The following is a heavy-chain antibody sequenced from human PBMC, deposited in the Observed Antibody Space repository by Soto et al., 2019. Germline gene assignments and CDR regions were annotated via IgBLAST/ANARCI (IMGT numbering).Heavy chain of an antibody. CDR1: GYSFTNYY. V-gene: IGHV1-46*01. D-gene: IGHD6-6*01. J-gene: IGHJ4*02. CDR3: ASRYSSSSGFDY. CDR2: INPGGGRT. Sequence: VASVKVSCKTSGYSFTNYYMHWLRQAPGQGLEWMGLINPGGGRTSYAQNLQGRVTMTRDTSTSTVYMELSSVTAADTAVYYCASRYSSSSGFDYWGQGTLVTVSS.